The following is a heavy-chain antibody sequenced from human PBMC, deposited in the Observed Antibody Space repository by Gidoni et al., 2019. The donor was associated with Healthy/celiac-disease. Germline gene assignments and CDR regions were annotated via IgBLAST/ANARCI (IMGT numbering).Heavy chain of an antibody. CDR1: GGSVSSGSYY. J-gene: IGHJ4*02. CDR3: AREGTDGSWPLGRFDY. CDR2: IYYSGST. D-gene: IGHD3-10*01. V-gene: IGHV4-61*01. Sequence: QVQLQASGPGLVKPSGTLYLTCAVAGGSVSSGSYYWSWIRQPPGKGLEWIGYIYYSGSTNYNPSLKSRVTRSVDTSTNQFSLKLSSVTAADTAVYYCAREGTDGSWPLGRFDYWGQGTLVTVSS.